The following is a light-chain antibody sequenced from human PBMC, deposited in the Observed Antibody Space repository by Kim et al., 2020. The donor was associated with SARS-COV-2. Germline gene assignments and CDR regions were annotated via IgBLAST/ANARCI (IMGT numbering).Light chain of an antibody. CDR3: CSYAGSYGV. CDR1: SSDVGGYNY. Sequence: PGQSVTISCTGTSSDVGGYNYVSWYQQHPGKAPKLMIYDVSKRPSGVPDRFSGSKSGNTASLTISGLQAEDEADYYCCSYAGSYGVFGGGTQLTVL. V-gene: IGLV2-11*01. J-gene: IGLJ3*02. CDR2: DVS.